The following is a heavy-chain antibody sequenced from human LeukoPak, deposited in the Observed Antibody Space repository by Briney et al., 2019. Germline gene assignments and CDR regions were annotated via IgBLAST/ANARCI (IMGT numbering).Heavy chain of an antibody. CDR2: ISGSGGST. D-gene: IGHD3-22*01. J-gene: IGHJ1*01. CDR1: GFTFSSYG. Sequence: PGGSLRLSCAASGFTFSSYGMSWVRQAPGKGLEWVSAISGSGGSTYYADSVKGRFTISRDNSKNTLYLQMNSLRAEDTAVYYCAKDGSPNSSAYYGGFYNWGQGTLVIVSS. CDR3: AKDGSPNSSAYYGGFYN. V-gene: IGHV3-23*01.